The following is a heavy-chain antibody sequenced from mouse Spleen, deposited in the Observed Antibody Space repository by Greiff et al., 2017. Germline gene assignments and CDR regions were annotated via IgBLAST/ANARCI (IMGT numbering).Heavy chain of an antibody. V-gene: IGHV1-50*01. J-gene: IGHJ4*01. Sequence: QVQLQQPGAELVKPGASVKLSCKASGYTFTSYWMQWVKQRPGQGLEWIGEIDPSDSYTNYNQKFKGKATLTVDTSSSTAYMQLSSLTSEDSEVYYCAIKNYLYAMDYWGQGTSVTVSS. CDR1: GYTFTSYW. CDR3: AIKNYLYAMDY. D-gene: IGHD5-5*01. CDR2: IDPSDSYT.